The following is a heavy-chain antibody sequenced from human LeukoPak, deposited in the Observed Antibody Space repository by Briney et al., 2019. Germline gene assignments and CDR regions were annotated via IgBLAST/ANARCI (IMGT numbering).Heavy chain of an antibody. V-gene: IGHV1-18*04. J-gene: IGHJ3*02. CDR1: GYTFTSYY. CDR2: ISGYKANT. Sequence: GASVKVSCKASGYTFTSYYMHWVRQAPGQGLEWMGWISGYKANTNYAQNFQGRVTMTTDTSTSTAYMELTSLRSDDTAIYYCARDVLLWFEDLLPTNAFDIWGQGTMVTVSS. CDR3: ARDVLLWFEDLLPTNAFDI. D-gene: IGHD3-10*01.